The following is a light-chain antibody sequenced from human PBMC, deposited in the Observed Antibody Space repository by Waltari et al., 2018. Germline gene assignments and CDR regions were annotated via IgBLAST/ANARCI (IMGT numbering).Light chain of an antibody. Sequence: DIQMTQSPSSLSASVGDRVTVTCPASQDISNSLNWYQQKPGKAPKLLIYDAFTLERGVPSRFCGSGSGTNFTWTISSLQPEDIATYYCQQYDNFSFFGGGTKVEIK. CDR3: QQYDNFSF. CDR1: QDISNS. J-gene: IGKJ4*01. CDR2: DAF. V-gene: IGKV1-33*01.